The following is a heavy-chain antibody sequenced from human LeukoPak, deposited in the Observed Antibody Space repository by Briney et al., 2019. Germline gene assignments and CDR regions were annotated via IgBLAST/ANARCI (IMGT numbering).Heavy chain of an antibody. D-gene: IGHD5-12*01. V-gene: IGHV3-7*01. CDR3: ARGGYSFDY. Sequence: GGSLRLSCAAYGFSLSGYWMSWVRQAPGKGLEWVARLHADGNEKYFVHSVKGRFTVSRDNAKNSLYLQMNSLRVEDAAVYYCARGGYSFDYLGQGTRVTVSS. CDR1: GFSLSGYW. J-gene: IGHJ4*02. CDR2: LHADGNEK.